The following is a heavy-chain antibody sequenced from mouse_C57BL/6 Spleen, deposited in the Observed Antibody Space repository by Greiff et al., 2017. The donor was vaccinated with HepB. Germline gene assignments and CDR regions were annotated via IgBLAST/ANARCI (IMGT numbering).Heavy chain of an antibody. J-gene: IGHJ4*01. Sequence: QVTLKVSGPGILQSSQTLSLTCSFSGFSLSTSGMGVSWIRQPSGKGLEWLAHIYWDDDKRYNPSLKSRLTISKDTSRNQVFLKITSVDTADTATYYCARSGIYYGNYDYAMDYWGQGTSVTVSS. D-gene: IGHD2-1*01. CDR2: IYWDDDK. CDR3: ARSGIYYGNYDYAMDY. V-gene: IGHV8-12*01. CDR1: GFSLSTSGMG.